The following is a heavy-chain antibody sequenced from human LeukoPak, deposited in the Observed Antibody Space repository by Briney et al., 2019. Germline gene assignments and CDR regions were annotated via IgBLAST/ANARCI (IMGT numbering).Heavy chain of an antibody. CDR3: ARGNIVVVPAALYSRHIDY. Sequence: SETLSLTCAVYGGSFSGYYWSWIRQPPGKGLEWIGEINHSGSTNYNPSLKGRVTISVDTSKNQFPLKLSSVTAADTAVYYCARGNIVVVPAALYSRHIDYWGQGTLVTVSS. CDR1: GGSFSGYY. J-gene: IGHJ4*02. CDR2: INHSGST. V-gene: IGHV4-34*01. D-gene: IGHD2-2*01.